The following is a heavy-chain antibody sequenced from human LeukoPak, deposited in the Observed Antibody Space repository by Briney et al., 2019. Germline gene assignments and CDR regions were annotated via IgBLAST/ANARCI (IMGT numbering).Heavy chain of an antibody. J-gene: IGHJ4*02. CDR1: GFTFSDYY. V-gene: IGHV3-11*01. CDR2: ISSSGSTI. D-gene: IGHD3-3*02. CDR3: AREGASSMNDFDY. Sequence: GGSLRLSCAASGFTFSDYYMSWIRQAPGKGLEWVSYISSSGSTIYYADSVKGRFAISRDNAKNSLYLQMNSLRAEDTAVYYCAREGASSMNDFDYWGQGTLVTVSS.